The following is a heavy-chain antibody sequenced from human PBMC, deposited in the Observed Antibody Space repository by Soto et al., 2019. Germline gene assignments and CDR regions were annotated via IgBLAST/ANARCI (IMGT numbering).Heavy chain of an antibody. CDR3: AREARGVINGMDA. Sequence: SETLSLTCAVSGGTISDDYWSWIRQPPGKGLEWIGHISHSVSTNYNPSLKSRVTISVDTSKRQFSLKLSSVTAADTAVYYCAREARGVINGMDAWGQGNTVSVSS. CDR2: ISHSVST. V-gene: IGHV4-59*01. D-gene: IGHD3-10*01. CDR1: GGTISDDY. J-gene: IGHJ6*02.